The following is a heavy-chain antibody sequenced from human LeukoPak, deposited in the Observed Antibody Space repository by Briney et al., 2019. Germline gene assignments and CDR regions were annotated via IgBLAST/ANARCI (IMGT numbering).Heavy chain of an antibody. J-gene: IGHJ3*02. CDR3: ARVWSDAFDI. CDR1: GGTFSSYA. D-gene: IGHD3-10*01. V-gene: IGHV1-69*05. CDR2: IIPIFGTA. Sequence: SVKVSCKASGGTFSSYAISLVRQAPGQGLEWMGRIIPIFGTANYAQKFQGRVTITTDESTSTAYMELSSLRSEDTAVYYCARVWSDAFDIWGQGTIVTVSS.